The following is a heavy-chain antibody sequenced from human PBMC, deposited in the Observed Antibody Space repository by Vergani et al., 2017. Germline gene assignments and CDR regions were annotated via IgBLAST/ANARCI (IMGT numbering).Heavy chain of an antibody. D-gene: IGHD1-1*01. CDR1: GFTSSYYS. CDR3: ATKSCGTPGCQIGYFRE. CDR2: ISYDGTQK. J-gene: IGHJ1*01. Sequence: QVHLVESGGGVVQPGRSLILSCVVSGFTSSYYSMHWVRQAPGKGLEWVAVISYDGTQKYYADSVKGRFTISRDNSKSTLYLQMNSLRTEDTAVYYCATKSCGTPGCQIGYFREWGQGTLVTVSS. V-gene: IGHV3-30*03.